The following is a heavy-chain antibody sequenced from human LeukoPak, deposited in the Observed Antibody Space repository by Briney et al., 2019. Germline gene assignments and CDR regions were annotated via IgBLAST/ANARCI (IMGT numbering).Heavy chain of an antibody. V-gene: IGHV1-18*01. D-gene: IGHD3-22*01. Sequence: ASVKVSCKASGYTFTSYGISWVRQAPGQGLEWMGWISAYNGNTNYAQKLQGRVTMTTDTSTSTAYMELRSLRSDDTAVYYCARENPYYDSSEEHFDYWGQGTLVTVSS. CDR2: ISAYNGNT. J-gene: IGHJ4*02. CDR3: ARENPYYDSSEEHFDY. CDR1: GYTFTSYG.